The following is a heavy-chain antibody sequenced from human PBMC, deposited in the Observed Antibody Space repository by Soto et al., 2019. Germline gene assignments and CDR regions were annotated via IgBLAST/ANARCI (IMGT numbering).Heavy chain of an antibody. Sequence: GASVKVSCKASGFSFSDYFMHWVRQAPGQGLEWMGIINPSGDSRNYAQKFQGRVTITRDTSTSTVYMDLSSLRYEDTAVYYCARDNSQNSGPPAASSWFHRWGQGTPVTVYS. CDR2: INPSGDSR. J-gene: IGHJ5*02. D-gene: IGHD2-15*01. V-gene: IGHV1-46*01. CDR1: GFSFSDYF. CDR3: ARDNSQNSGPPAASSWFHR.